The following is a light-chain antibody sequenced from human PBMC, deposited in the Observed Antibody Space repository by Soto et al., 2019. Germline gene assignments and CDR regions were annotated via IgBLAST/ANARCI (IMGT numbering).Light chain of an antibody. V-gene: IGLV2-23*01. CDR3: CSYAGSSTPHYV. Sequence: QFVLTQPASVSGSPGQSITISCTGTSSDVGSYNLVSWYQQHPGKAPKLMIYEGSKRPSGVSNRFSGSKSGNTASLTISGLQAEDEADYYCCSYAGSSTPHYVFGTGTKVTVL. CDR1: SSDVGSYNL. J-gene: IGLJ1*01. CDR2: EGS.